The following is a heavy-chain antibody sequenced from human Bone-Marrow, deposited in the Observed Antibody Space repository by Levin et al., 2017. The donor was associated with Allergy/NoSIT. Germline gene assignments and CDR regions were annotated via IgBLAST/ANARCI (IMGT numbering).Heavy chain of an antibody. CDR1: GPIFSSFV. V-gene: IGHV3-30*04. D-gene: IGHD3-22*01. J-gene: IGHJ3*01. Sequence: GESLKISCAISGPIFSSFVLHWVRQAPGKGLEWVAVISHDERSIIYADSVRGRFTISKDNSKKMLYLQMNSLGDEDTAVYYCATAGPTSGYADAFEFWGQGTMVTVSS. CDR3: ATAGPTSGYADAFEF. CDR2: ISHDERSI.